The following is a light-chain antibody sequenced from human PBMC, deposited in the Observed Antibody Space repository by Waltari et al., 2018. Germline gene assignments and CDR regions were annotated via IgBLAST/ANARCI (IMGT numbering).Light chain of an antibody. CDR2: AAS. J-gene: IGKJ2*03. Sequence: DIQMTQSPSSLSASVGDRVTITCRASQGIRNYLAWYQQKSGEAPKLLIYAASTLQSGVPSRFSGSGSGTDFTLTINGLQPEDVAVYYCQKCNSAPFSFSQGTKLEIK. CDR3: QKCNSAPFS. CDR1: QGIRNY. V-gene: IGKV1-27*01.